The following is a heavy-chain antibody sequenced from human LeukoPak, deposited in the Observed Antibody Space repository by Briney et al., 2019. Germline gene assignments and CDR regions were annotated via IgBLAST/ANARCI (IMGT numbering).Heavy chain of an antibody. V-gene: IGHV4-34*01. CDR2: INHSGST. Sequence: SETLSLTCAVYGGSFSGYYWSWIRQPPGEGLEWIGEINHSGSTNYNPSLKSRVTISVDTSKNQFSLKLSSVTAADTAVYYCARGPDYYDSSGSPDYWGQGTLVTVSS. CDR1: GGSFSGYY. D-gene: IGHD3-22*01. CDR3: ARGPDYYDSSGSPDY. J-gene: IGHJ4*02.